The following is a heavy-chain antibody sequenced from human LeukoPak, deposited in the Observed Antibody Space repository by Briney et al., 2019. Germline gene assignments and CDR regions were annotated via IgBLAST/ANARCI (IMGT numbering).Heavy chain of an antibody. D-gene: IGHD2-8*01. CDR3: ARDGYCTNGVCYRKNYYMDV. V-gene: IGHV1-18*04. Sequence: ASVKVSCKASGYIFTRTGINWVRQAPGQGLEWMGWISAYNGNTNYAQKFQGRVTVTADESTSTAYMELSSLRSDDTAVYYCARDGYCTNGVCYRKNYYMDVWGKGTTVTVSS. J-gene: IGHJ6*03. CDR1: GYIFTRTG. CDR2: ISAYNGNT.